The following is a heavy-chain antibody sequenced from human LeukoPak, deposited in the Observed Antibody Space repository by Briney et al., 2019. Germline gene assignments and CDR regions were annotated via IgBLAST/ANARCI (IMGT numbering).Heavy chain of an antibody. CDR1: GVPLSGYF. Sequence: SETLSLTCAVSGVPLSGYFWRWVRQYSGKGLEWHGEIHNSGTTNYNPSLNSRVTISDDTSKNQFYLNLSSVTAADTAVYYCARRYYYNLGSFPFDFWGQGTLVTVSS. J-gene: IGHJ4*02. D-gene: IGHD3-10*01. V-gene: IGHV4-34*01. CDR2: IHNSGTT. CDR3: ARRYYYNLGSFPFDF.